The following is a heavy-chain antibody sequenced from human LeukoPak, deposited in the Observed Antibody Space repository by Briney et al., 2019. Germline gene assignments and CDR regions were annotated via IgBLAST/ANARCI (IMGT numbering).Heavy chain of an antibody. CDR2: INSDGSRT. V-gene: IGHV3-74*01. J-gene: IGHJ4*02. Sequence: PGGSLRLSCVASGFTFSSYWMHWVRQAPGKGLVWVSRINSDGSRTSYADSVKGRFTISRDNAKNTLYLQMNSLRAEDTAVYYCARVGAHIGYYFDFWGQGTLVTVSS. D-gene: IGHD3-10*01. CDR3: ARVGAHIGYYFDF. CDR1: GFTFSSYW.